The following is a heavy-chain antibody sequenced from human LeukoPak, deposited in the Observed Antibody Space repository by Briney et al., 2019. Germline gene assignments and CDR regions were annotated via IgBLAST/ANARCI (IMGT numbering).Heavy chain of an antibody. D-gene: IGHD4-17*01. CDR2: IYYIGST. V-gene: IGHV4-39*01. CDR1: GGSISSSSYY. Sequence: SETLSLTCTVSGGSISSSSYYWVWIRQPPGKGLEWIGNIYYIGSTDYNPSLKSRVTISVDTSKNQFSLKLNSVTAADTAVYYCARAAVTTSRYFQHWGQGTLVTVSS. CDR3: ARAAVTTSRYFQH. J-gene: IGHJ1*01.